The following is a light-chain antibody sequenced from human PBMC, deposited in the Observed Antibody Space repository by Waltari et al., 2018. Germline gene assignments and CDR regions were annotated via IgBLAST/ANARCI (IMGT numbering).Light chain of an antibody. CDR2: KGS. J-gene: IGLJ3*02. CDR1: SGSVSTTSS. CDR3: ALYMGSGIWV. Sequence: QTVVTQAPSLSVSPGGTVSLTCALTSGSVSTTSSATWYQQTPGQPPRTLVYKGSSRSSGVPDRFSGSIFGNKAALTITGAQADDECNYYCALYMGSGIWVFGGGTKLTVL. V-gene: IGLV8-61*01.